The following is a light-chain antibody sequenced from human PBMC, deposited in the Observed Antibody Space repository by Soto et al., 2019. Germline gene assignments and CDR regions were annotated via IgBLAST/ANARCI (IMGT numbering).Light chain of an antibody. V-gene: IGKV3-20*01. Sequence: EIVLTQSPGTLSLSPGERATLSCRASQSVSSSYLAWYQQKPGQSPRLFIYGASSRATGIPDRFSGSGSGTDFTLTISRPEPEDFAVYYCQQYGSSPWTFGQGTKVEIK. CDR2: GAS. CDR1: QSVSSSY. CDR3: QQYGSSPWT. J-gene: IGKJ1*01.